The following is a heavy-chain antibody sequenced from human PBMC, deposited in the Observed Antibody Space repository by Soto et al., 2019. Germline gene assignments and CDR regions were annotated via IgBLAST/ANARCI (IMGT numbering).Heavy chain of an antibody. J-gene: IGHJ4*02. CDR1: GASVSSYSDS. V-gene: IGHV4-61*01. D-gene: IGHD7-27*01. CDR2: CSGRA. CDR3: ARDNWGSLDY. Sequence: QMQLQESGPGLVKPSETLSLTCAVSGASVSSYSDSWSWLRQPPGKGLEWIGCSGRASYNPSLKSRVTISLDTSKNQFSLKLSSVTSADTAVYYCARDNWGSLDYWGQGILVTVSS.